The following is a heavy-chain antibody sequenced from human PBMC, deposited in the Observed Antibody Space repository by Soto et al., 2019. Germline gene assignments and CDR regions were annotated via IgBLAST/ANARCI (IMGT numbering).Heavy chain of an antibody. Sequence: PGGSLRLSCGAPGFTFKNYWMHWVRQAPGKGLVWLSRINSDGDIITYADSVKGRFTISRDNAKNTLFLQMDSLRAEDTAVYYCAKGKFEGGFDYWGQGTLVTVSS. CDR1: GFTFKNYW. J-gene: IGHJ4*02. CDR2: INSDGDII. CDR3: AKGKFEGGFDY. D-gene: IGHD2-15*01. V-gene: IGHV3-74*03.